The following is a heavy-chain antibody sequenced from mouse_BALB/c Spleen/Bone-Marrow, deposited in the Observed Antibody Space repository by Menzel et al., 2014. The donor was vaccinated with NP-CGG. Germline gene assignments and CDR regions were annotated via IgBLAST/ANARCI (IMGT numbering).Heavy chain of an antibody. D-gene: IGHD2-14*01. CDR1: GYSFTSYY. J-gene: IGHJ4*01. CDR3: AKRDKYDDYAMDY. CDR2: IFPGSGNT. Sequence: VQLQQSGPELVKPGASVKISCKASGYSFTSYYIHWVKQRPGQGLEWIGWIFPGSGNTKDNEKFKGKATLTADTSPSTAYMQLSSLISEDSAVYFCAKRDKYDDYAMDYWGQGTSVTVSS. V-gene: IGHV1-66*01.